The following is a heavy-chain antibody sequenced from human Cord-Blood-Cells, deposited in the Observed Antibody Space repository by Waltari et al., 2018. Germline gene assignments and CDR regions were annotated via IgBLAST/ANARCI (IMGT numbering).Heavy chain of an antibody. D-gene: IGHD7-27*01. CDR3: ARQVLGISGIGVAFDI. V-gene: IGHV4-39*01. Sequence: QLQLQESGPGLVKPSETLSLTCTVSGGSISSSSYYWGWIRQPPGKGLEWIGSIYYSGSTYYNPSLKSRVTISVDTSKNQFSLKLSSVTAADTAVYYCARQVLGISGIGVAFDIWGQGTTVTVSS. CDR2: IYYSGST. CDR1: GGSISSSSYY. J-gene: IGHJ3*02.